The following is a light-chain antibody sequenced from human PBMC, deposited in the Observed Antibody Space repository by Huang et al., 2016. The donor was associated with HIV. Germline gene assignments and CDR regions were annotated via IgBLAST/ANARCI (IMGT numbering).Light chain of an antibody. CDR2: DAS. Sequence: EIVLTQSPATLSLSPGERATLSCRASQSVSSYLAWYQQKPGQAPRLLVYDASNRATGIPARFRGSGSGTDFTLIISSLEPEDFAVYHCQQRSNWPRTFGQGTKVEIK. J-gene: IGKJ1*01. V-gene: IGKV3-11*01. CDR3: QQRSNWPRT. CDR1: QSVSSY.